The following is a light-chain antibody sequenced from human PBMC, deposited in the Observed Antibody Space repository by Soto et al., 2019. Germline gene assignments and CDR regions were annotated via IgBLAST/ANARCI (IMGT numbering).Light chain of an antibody. CDR2: AAS. CDR1: QGISSY. V-gene: IGKV1-9*01. Sequence: IQLTQSPSSLSASVGDRVTITCRASQGISSYLAWYQQKPGTAPKLPIYAASTFQSGVPTRFSRRGSGTDFTLPISSLQPEDFATYYCQQLNSYPVTFGGGTKVDLK. CDR3: QQLNSYPVT. J-gene: IGKJ4*01.